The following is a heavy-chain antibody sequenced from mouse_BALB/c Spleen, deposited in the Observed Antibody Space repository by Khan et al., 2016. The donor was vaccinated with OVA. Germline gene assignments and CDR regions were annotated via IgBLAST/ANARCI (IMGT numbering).Heavy chain of an antibody. CDR2: INPTSGFP. CDR3: TRDRIDY. Sequence: QVQLKESGAALAKPGASVKMSFKASGYTFSTYWMHLVKQRPGQGLEWIGYINPTSGFPLYNKKFKDKATLSADKSSSTAYMQLSRLTSEDSAVYYCTRDRIDYWGQGTTLTVSS. CDR1: GYTFSTYW. J-gene: IGHJ2*01. V-gene: IGHV1-7*01.